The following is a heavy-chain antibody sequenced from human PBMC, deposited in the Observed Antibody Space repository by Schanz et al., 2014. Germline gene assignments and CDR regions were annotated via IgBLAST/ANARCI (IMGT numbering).Heavy chain of an antibody. CDR2: ISSSSSYT. CDR3: AKHVRSLTGNDY. D-gene: IGHD3-9*01. CDR1: GLIFSDYY. V-gene: IGHV3-11*05. Sequence: VQLVESGGGLVRPGGSLRLSCTTSGLIFSDYYMSWIRQAPGKGLEWVSYISSSSSYTNYADSVKGRFTISRDNSKNTLYPQVNSLRAEDTGVYYCAKHVRSLTGNDYWGQGTLVTVSS. J-gene: IGHJ4*02.